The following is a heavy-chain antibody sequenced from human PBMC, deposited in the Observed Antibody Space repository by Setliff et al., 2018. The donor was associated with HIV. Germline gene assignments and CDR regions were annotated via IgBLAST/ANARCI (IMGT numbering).Heavy chain of an antibody. J-gene: IGHJ4*02. V-gene: IGHV1-2*02. CDR2: INPNNGGT. Sequence: ASVKVSCKASGYTFTSYGISWVRQAPGQGLEWMGWINPNNGGTNYAQKFQGRVTMTRDTSISTAYMELSRLRSDDTAVYYCARSSYYDVNSPFDYWGQGTRVTVSS. CDR1: GYTFTSYG. D-gene: IGHD3-16*01. CDR3: ARSSYYDVNSPFDY.